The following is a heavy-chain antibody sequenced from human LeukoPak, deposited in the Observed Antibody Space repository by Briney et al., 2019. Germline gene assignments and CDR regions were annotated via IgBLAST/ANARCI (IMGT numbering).Heavy chain of an antibody. CDR3: ARDLSRDYYGSGSYYRAFDP. CDR1: GGNISSSSYY. J-gene: IGHJ5*02. D-gene: IGHD3-10*01. Sequence: KPSETLSLTCTVSGGNISSSSYYWGWIRQPPGKGLEWIGSIYYSGSTYYNPSLKSRVTISVDTSKNQFSLKLSSVTAADTAVYYRARDLSRDYYGSGSYYRAFDPWGQGTLVTVSS. V-gene: IGHV4-39*07. CDR2: IYYSGST.